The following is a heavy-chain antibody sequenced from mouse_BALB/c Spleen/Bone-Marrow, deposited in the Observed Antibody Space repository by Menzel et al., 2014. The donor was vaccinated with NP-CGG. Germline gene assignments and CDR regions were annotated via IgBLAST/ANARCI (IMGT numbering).Heavy chain of an antibody. CDR2: IDPANGNT. D-gene: IGHD1-3*01. CDR1: GFNIKDTY. V-gene: IGHV14-3*02. Sequence: EVKLMESGAELVKPGASVKLSCSASGFNIKDTYMHWVKQRPEQGLEWIGRIDPANGNTKHDPKFQDKATITADTSSNTVDLQLSSLTFEDTAVYYCARQEFAIYWYFDVWGAGTTVTVSS. J-gene: IGHJ1*01. CDR3: ARQEFAIYWYFDV.